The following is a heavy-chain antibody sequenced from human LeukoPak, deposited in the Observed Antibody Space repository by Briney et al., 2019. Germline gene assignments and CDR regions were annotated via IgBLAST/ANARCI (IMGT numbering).Heavy chain of an antibody. CDR1: GGSFSGYY. CDR3: ARHLRYFDPIDY. D-gene: IGHD3-9*01. V-gene: IGHV4-34*01. CDR2: INHSGST. Sequence: SETLSLTCAVYGGSFSGYYWSWIRQPPGKGLEWIGEINHSGSTNYNPSLKSRVTISVDTSKNQFSLKLSSVTAADTAVYYCARHLRYFDPIDYWGQGTLVTVSS. J-gene: IGHJ4*02.